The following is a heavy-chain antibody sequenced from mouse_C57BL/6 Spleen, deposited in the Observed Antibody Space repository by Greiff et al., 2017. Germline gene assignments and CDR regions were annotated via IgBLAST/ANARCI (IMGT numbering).Heavy chain of an antibody. CDR2: ISLGGDYI. Sequence: EVQRVESGEGLVKPGGSLKLSCAASGFTFSSYAMSWVRQTPEKRLEWVGYISLGGDYIYYADTVKGRFTIARDNARNTLYLQTSSLKSEDTALYYCARADYCSRGDDFGGWGPGATLTVSS. CDR3: ARADYCSRGDDFGG. V-gene: IGHV5S21*01. J-gene: IGHJ2*01. D-gene: IGHD1-1*01. CDR1: GFTFSSYA.